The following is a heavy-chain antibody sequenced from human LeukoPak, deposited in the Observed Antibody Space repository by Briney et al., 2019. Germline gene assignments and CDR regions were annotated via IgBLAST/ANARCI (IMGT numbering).Heavy chain of an antibody. Sequence: ASVKVSCKASGGTFSSYAISWVRQAPGQGLEWMGRIIPIFGIANHAQKLQGRVTITPDNSTSTAYMELSSLRSEDTAVYYCARQLSLGGSCYPACGMDVWGQGTTVTVSS. J-gene: IGHJ6*02. D-gene: IGHD2-15*01. V-gene: IGHV1-69*04. CDR3: ARQLSLGGSCYPACGMDV. CDR2: IIPIFGIA. CDR1: GGTFSSYA.